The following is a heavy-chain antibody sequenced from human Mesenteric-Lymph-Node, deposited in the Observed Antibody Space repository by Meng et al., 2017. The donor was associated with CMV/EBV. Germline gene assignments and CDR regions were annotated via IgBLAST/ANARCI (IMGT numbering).Heavy chain of an antibody. CDR2: VSWNSANI. CDR1: GFTFDDYA. Sequence: GGSLRLSCAASGFTFDDYALHWVRQAPGKGLEWVSSVSWNSANIAYADSVKGRFTISRDNTKNSLYLQLNSLRTEDTALYYCARVGYSYGDAFDIWGQGTMVTVSS. J-gene: IGHJ3*02. V-gene: IGHV3-9*01. D-gene: IGHD5-18*01. CDR3: ARVGYSYGDAFDI.